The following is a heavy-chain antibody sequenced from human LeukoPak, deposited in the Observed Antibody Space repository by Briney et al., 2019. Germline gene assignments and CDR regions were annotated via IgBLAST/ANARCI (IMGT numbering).Heavy chain of an antibody. CDR3: ARDRGYYDSSGYYHGD. J-gene: IGHJ4*02. V-gene: IGHV3-11*05. CDR2: ISSSSSYT. D-gene: IGHD3-22*01. CDR1: GFTFSDYY. Sequence: GGSLRLSCAASGFTFSDYYMSWIRQAPGKGLEWASYISSSSSYTNYADSVKGRFTISGDNAKNSLYLQMNSLRAEDTAVYYCARDRGYYDSSGYYHGDWGQGTLVTVSS.